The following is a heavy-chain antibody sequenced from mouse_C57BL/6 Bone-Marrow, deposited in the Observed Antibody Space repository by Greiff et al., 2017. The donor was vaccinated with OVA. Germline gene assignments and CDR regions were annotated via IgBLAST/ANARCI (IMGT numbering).Heavy chain of an antibody. D-gene: IGHD1-1*01. Sequence: EVQLQQSGPELVKPGASVKMSCKASGYTFTDYNMHWVKQSHGKSLEWIGYINPNNGGTSYNQKFKGKATLTVNKSSSPAYMELRSLTSEDSAVYYCARVRVLYYYGSSSWFAYWGQGTLVTVSA. CDR2: INPNNGGT. CDR1: GYTFTDYN. CDR3: ARVRVLYYYGSSSWFAY. J-gene: IGHJ3*01. V-gene: IGHV1-22*01.